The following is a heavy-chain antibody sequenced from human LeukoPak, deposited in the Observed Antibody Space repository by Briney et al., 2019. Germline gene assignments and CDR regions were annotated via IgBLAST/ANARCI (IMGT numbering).Heavy chain of an antibody. CDR2: IYSGGST. V-gene: IGHV3-53*01. D-gene: IGHD3-10*01. J-gene: IGHJ5*02. CDR3: ARWFGELYGWFDP. Sequence: GGSLRLSCAASGFTFSSNYMSWVRQAPGKGLEWVSVIYSGGSTYYADSVKGRFTISRDNSKNTLYLQMNSLRAEDTAVYYCARWFGELYGWFDPWGQGTLVTVSS. CDR1: GFTFSSNY.